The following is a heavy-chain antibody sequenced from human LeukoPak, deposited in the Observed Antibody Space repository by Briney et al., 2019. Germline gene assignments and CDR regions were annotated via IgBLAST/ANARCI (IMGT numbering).Heavy chain of an antibody. Sequence: ASVKVSCKASGYTFTSYYMHWVRQAPGQGLEWMGIINPSGGSTSYAQKFQGRVTMTRDTSTSTVYMELSSLRSEDTAVYCCARDGRGGVVPAVPGQGRHTSLYAFDIWGQGTMVTVSS. V-gene: IGHV1-46*01. CDR3: ARDGRGGVVPAVPGQGRHTSLYAFDI. CDR2: INPSGGST. J-gene: IGHJ3*02. CDR1: GYTFTSYY. D-gene: IGHD2-2*01.